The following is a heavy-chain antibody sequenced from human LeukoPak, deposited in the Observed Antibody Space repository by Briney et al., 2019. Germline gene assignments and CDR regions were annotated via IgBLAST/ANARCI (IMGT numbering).Heavy chain of an antibody. CDR1: GYTFTDYY. D-gene: IGHD5-18*01. Sequence: ASVKVSCKASGYTFTDYYMHWVRQASGQGLEWMGWINPNSRGTDSAQKFQGRFSMTRDTSISTAYMELSRLRSDDTAVYYCARRAREYSHDAFDIWGQRTMVTVSS. CDR2: INPNSRGT. J-gene: IGHJ3*02. CDR3: ARRAREYSHDAFDI. V-gene: IGHV1-2*02.